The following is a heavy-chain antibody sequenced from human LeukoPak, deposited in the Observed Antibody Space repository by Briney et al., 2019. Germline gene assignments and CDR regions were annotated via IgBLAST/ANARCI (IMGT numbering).Heavy chain of an antibody. Sequence: PSETLSLTCAVYGGSFSGYYWSWIRQPPGKGLEWIGEINHSGSTNYNPSLKSRVTISVDTSKNQFSLKLSSVTAADTAVYYCARRMYSSSWPKSIDYWGQGTLVTVSS. CDR1: GGSFSGYY. V-gene: IGHV4-34*01. CDR3: ARRMYSSSWPKSIDY. J-gene: IGHJ4*02. D-gene: IGHD6-13*01. CDR2: INHSGST.